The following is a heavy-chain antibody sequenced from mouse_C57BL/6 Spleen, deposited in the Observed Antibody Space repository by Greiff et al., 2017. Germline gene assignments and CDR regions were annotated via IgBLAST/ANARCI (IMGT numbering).Heavy chain of an antibody. CDR3: ARLLLRSPLYAMDY. V-gene: IGHV1-82*01. D-gene: IGHD1-1*01. CDR1: GYAFSSSW. CDR2: IYPGDGDT. J-gene: IGHJ4*01. Sequence: QVQLQQSGPELVKPGASVKISCKASGYAFSSSWMNWVKQRPGKGLEWIGRIYPGDGDTNYNGKFKGKATLTADKSSSTAYMQLSSLTSEDSAVYFCARLLLRSPLYAMDYWGQGTSVTVSS.